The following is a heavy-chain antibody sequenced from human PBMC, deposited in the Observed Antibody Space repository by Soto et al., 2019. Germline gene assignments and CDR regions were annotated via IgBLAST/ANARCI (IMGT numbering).Heavy chain of an antibody. CDR3: AFLDTSLDFDF. Sequence: GESLKISCKGSGYRFTSYWISWVRQMPGKGLEWMGRIDPSNSYTHYSPSFHGHVTISADNSISTAYLQWSNLRASDTAIYYCAFLDTSLDFDFWGQGNLVTVSS. D-gene: IGHD3-3*02. CDR2: IDPSNSYT. J-gene: IGHJ4*02. V-gene: IGHV5-10-1*01. CDR1: GYRFTSYW.